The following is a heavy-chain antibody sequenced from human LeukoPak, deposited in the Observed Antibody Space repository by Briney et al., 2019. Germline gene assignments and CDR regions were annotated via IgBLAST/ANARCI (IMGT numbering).Heavy chain of an antibody. CDR1: GFTFSSYW. Sequence: GSLLLFCVASGFTFSSYWMSWVRQAPGKGLEWVANIKYDGSEKYYVDSVRGRFTISRDDAKNSLYLQMNSLRAEDTAVYYCVVAATGRGGLDVWGQGTTVTVSS. CDR3: VVAATGRGGLDV. V-gene: IGHV3-7*01. CDR2: IKYDGSEK. J-gene: IGHJ6*02. D-gene: IGHD6-13*01.